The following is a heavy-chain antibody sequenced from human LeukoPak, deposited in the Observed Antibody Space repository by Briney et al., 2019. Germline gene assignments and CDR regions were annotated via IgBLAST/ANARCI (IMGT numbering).Heavy chain of an antibody. D-gene: IGHD2-8*02. CDR3: ARVPGGGYAQCYYYYMDV. V-gene: IGHV3-7*01. CDR1: GFTFSSYW. Sequence: PGGSLRLSCAASGFTFSSYWMSWVRQAPGKGLEWVANIKQDGSEKYYVDSVKGRFTISRDNAKNSLYLQMNSLRAEDTAVYYCARVPGGGYAQCYYYYMDVWGKGTTVTVSS. J-gene: IGHJ6*03. CDR2: IKQDGSEK.